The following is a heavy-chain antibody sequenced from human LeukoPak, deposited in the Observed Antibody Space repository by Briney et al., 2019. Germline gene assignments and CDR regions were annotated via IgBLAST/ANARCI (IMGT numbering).Heavy chain of an antibody. V-gene: IGHV1-2*02. Sequence: ASVKVSCKASGYTFTGYYMHWVRQAPGQGLEWMGWINPNSGDTNYAQKFQGRVTMTRDTSISTAYMELSRLRSDDTAVYYCARDIAAAGMYYYMDVWGKGTTVTISS. D-gene: IGHD6-13*01. CDR2: INPNSGDT. J-gene: IGHJ6*03. CDR1: GYTFTGYY. CDR3: ARDIAAAGMYYYMDV.